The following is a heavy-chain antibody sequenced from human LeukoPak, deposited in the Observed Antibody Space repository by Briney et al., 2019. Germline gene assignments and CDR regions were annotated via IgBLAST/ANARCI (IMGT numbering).Heavy chain of an antibody. V-gene: IGHV3-66*01. D-gene: IGHD3-10*01. Sequence: ESLRLSCAASGFTVSTNYMSWVRQAPGKGLEWVSIICSGDRTDYADSLKGRFTISRDTSKNTLYLQMSSLRAEDTAVYYCARDVRKQGLWSWGQGTLVTVSS. CDR2: ICSGDRT. CDR1: GFTVSTNY. J-gene: IGHJ4*02. CDR3: ARDVRKQGLWS.